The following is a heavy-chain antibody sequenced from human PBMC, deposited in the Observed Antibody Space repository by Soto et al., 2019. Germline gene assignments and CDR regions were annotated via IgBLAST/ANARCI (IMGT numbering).Heavy chain of an antibody. CDR1: GFTFSSYG. J-gene: IGHJ4*02. CDR3: AKDYSSTSYGINY. CDR2: MYYDGSDE. D-gene: IGHD6-19*01. Sequence: QVQLVESGGGVVQPGRSLRLSCAASGFTFSSYGMHWVRQAPGKGLEWVAVMYYDGSDEYYADSVKGRFTISRDNSKNTLYLQMNGLRAEDTAIYYCAKDYSSTSYGINYWGQGTPVSVSS. V-gene: IGHV3-33*06.